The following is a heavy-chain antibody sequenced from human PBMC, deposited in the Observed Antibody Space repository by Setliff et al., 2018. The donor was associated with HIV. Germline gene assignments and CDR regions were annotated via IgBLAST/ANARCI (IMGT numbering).Heavy chain of an antibody. V-gene: IGHV4-59*01. Sequence: PSETLSLTCTVSEGYITGYYWTWIRQPPGRGLEWIGYIFYSGTTKFNPSLKSRAAISVDSSNNQFSLKMTSVTAADTAVYYCAGENPDGWLHHYTDVWGKGTTVTVSS. CDR1: EGYITGYY. CDR3: AGENPDGWLHHYTDV. J-gene: IGHJ6*03. CDR2: IFYSGTT. D-gene: IGHD2-15*01.